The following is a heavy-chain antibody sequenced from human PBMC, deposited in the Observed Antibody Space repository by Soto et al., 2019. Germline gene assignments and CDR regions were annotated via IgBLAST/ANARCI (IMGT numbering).Heavy chain of an antibody. CDR2: ISGSGGST. J-gene: IGHJ4*02. D-gene: IGHD1-26*01. V-gene: IGHV3-23*01. CDR1: GFTFSSYA. Sequence: EVQLLESGGGLVQPGGSLRLSCAASGFTFSSYAMSWVRQAPGKGLEWVSAISGSGGSTYYADSVKGRFTISRDNSKNTLYMQMNSLRAEDTAVYYCAKDQWDGLKFFDYWGQGTLVTVSS. CDR3: AKDQWDGLKFFDY.